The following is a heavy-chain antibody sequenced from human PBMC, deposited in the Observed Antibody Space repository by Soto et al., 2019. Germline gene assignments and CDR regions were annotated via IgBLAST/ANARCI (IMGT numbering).Heavy chain of an antibody. V-gene: IGHV3-30-3*01. Sequence: QVQLVESGGGVVQPGRSLRLSCAASGFTFSNYAMHWVRQAPGKGLEWVAVISYDGSNKYYADSVKGRFTISRDNSKNTLYLQMNSLRAEDTAVYYCARALTTVTTAYYFDYWGQGTLVTVSS. CDR3: ARALTTVTTAYYFDY. CDR2: ISYDGSNK. J-gene: IGHJ4*02. CDR1: GFTFSNYA. D-gene: IGHD4-17*01.